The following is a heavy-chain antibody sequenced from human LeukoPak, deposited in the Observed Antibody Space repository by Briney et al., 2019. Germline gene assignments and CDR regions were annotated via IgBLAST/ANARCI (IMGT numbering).Heavy chain of an antibody. Sequence: SETLSLTCTVSGGSISSYYWSWIRQPPGKGLEWIGYIYYSGSTNYNPSLKSRVLISVDTSKTQFFLKLSSVTAADTAVYYCARGPGRVVTYYYYYMDVWGKGTTVTV. CDR2: IYYSGST. D-gene: IGHD3-22*01. CDR3: ARGPGRVVTYYYYYMDV. V-gene: IGHV4-59*01. CDR1: GGSISSYY. J-gene: IGHJ6*03.